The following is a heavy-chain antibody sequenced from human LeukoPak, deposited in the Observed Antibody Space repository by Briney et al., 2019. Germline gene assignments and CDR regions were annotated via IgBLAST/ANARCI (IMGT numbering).Heavy chain of an antibody. V-gene: IGHV3-23*01. Sequence: PGGSLRLSCAASGFTFNSYAMSWVRQAPGKGLEWVSAISGSGGSTYYADSVKGRFTISRDNSKNTLYLQMNSLRAEDTAVYYCAKDRSRLLLFDIWGQGTMVTVSS. CDR3: AKDRSRLLLFDI. CDR2: ISGSGGST. J-gene: IGHJ3*02. CDR1: GFTFNSYA. D-gene: IGHD3-3*01.